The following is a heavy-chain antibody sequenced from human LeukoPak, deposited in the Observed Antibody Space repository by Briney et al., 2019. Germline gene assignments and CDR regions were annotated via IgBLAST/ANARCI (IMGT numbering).Heavy chain of an antibody. CDR1: GYTFTGYY. CDR2: INPNSGGT. V-gene: IGHV1-2*02. J-gene: IGHJ6*03. CDR3: ARCLGSGRVSSYYYYMDV. Sequence: GASVKVSCKASGYTFTGYYMHWVRQAPGQGLEWMGWINPNSGGTNYAQKFQGRVTMTRDTSISTAYMELSRLRSDDTAVYCCARCLGSGRVSSYYYYMDVWGKGTTVTVSS. D-gene: IGHD3-10*01.